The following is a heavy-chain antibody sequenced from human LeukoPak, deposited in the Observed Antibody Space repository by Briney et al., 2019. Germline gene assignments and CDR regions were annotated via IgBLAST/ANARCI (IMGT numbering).Heavy chain of an antibody. CDR3: AKDVQQWLVPFGY. V-gene: IGHV3-30*18. D-gene: IGHD6-19*01. CDR2: ISYDGSNK. Sequence: PGGSLRLSCAASGFTFSSYGMHWVRQAPGKGLEWVAVISYDGSNKYYADSVKGRFTISRDDSKNTLYLQMNSLRAEDTAVYYCAKDVQQWLVPFGYWGQGTLVTVSS. J-gene: IGHJ4*02. CDR1: GFTFSSYG.